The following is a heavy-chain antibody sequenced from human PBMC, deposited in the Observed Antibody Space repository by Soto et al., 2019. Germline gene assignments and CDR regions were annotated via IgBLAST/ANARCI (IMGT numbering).Heavy chain of an antibody. D-gene: IGHD3-22*01. J-gene: IGHJ4*02. CDR3: AREYRLAVVAPGY. Sequence: GGSLRLSCAASGFTFSSYAMHWVRQAPGKGLEWVALISYDGSDKDYADSVKGRFTISRDNSRNTLFLQMNSLRAEDTAVYYCAREYRLAVVAPGYWGQAPLVTVSS. CDR2: ISYDGSDK. V-gene: IGHV3-30-3*01. CDR1: GFTFSSYA.